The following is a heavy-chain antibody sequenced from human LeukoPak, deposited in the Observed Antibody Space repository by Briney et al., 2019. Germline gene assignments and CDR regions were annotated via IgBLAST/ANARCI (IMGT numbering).Heavy chain of an antibody. V-gene: IGHV3-74*01. CDR1: GFTFGSSY. Sequence: GGSLRLSCAASGFTFGSSYMHWVRQDPGKGLVWVSCISSDGTSTNYADSVKGRFTISRDNPKNTVYLQMNSLRAEDTAVYYCARDVGSSLHSWGQGTLVIVTS. CDR2: ISSDGTST. J-gene: IGHJ4*02. D-gene: IGHD2-2*01. CDR3: ARDVGSSLHS.